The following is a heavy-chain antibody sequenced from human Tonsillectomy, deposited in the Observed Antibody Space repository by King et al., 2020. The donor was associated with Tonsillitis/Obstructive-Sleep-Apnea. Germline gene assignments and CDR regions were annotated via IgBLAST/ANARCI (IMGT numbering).Heavy chain of an antibody. CDR1: GGSISSGGYY. CDR3: ASLPGILAGRGFDS. D-gene: IGHD3-9*01. V-gene: IGHV4-31*03. Sequence: QLQESGPGLVMPSQTLSLTCTVSGGSISSGGYYWSWIRQHPGNGLEWIGHIYYSGSTYYNPSLKSRLSISVDTSVNQLSLKLSSVTAAATAVYYCASLPGILAGRGFDSWGQGTLVTVSS. J-gene: IGHJ4*02. CDR2: IYYSGST.